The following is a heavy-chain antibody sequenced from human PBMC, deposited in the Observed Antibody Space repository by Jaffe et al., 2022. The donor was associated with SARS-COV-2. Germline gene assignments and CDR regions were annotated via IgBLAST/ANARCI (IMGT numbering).Heavy chain of an antibody. CDR3: ARWGTVTGRYYYYGMDV. Sequence: EVQLVESGGGLVQPGGSLRLSCAASGFTFSSYWMSWVRQAPGKGLEWVANIKQDGSEKYYVDSVKGRFTISRDNAKNSLYLQMNSLRAEDTAVYYCARWGTVTGRYYYYGMDVWGQGTTVTVSS. J-gene: IGHJ6*02. CDR2: IKQDGSEK. V-gene: IGHV3-7*01. D-gene: IGHD4-17*01. CDR1: GFTFSSYW.